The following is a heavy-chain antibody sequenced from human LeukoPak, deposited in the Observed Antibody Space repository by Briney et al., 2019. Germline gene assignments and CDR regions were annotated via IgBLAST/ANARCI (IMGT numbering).Heavy chain of an antibody. CDR3: AREAAGQWFDP. V-gene: IGHV4-4*02. CDR2: IYHSGST. J-gene: IGHJ5*02. D-gene: IGHD6-25*01. CDR1: GDSISSSNW. Sequence: PSETLSLTCAVSGDSISSSNWWSWVRPPPGKGLEWIGEIYHSGSTNYNPSLKSRVTMSLDKSKNQFSLKLTSVTAADTAVYYCAREAAGQWFDPWGQGTLVTVSS.